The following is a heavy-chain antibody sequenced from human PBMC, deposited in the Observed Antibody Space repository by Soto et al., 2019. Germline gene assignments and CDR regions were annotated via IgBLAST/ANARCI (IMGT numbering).Heavy chain of an antibody. CDR3: ARDSSLNYYDSSGPFDY. J-gene: IGHJ4*02. CDR1: GGSISSGDYY. Sequence: SETLSLTCTVSGGSISSGDYYWSWIRQPPGKGLEWIGYIYYSGSTYYNPSLKSRVTISVDTSKNQFSLKLSSVTAADTAVYYCARDSSLNYYDSSGPFDYWGQGTLGTVSS. CDR2: IYYSGST. V-gene: IGHV4-30-4*01. D-gene: IGHD3-22*01.